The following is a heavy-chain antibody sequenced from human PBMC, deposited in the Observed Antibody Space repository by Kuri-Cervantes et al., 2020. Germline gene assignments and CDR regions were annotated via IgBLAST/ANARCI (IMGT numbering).Heavy chain of an antibody. CDR2: IDRRGST. D-gene: IGHD3-10*01. CDR1: GGSFSGYY. J-gene: IGHJ4*02. V-gene: IGHV4-34*01. Sequence: SETLSLTCAVYGGSFSGYYWSWIRQPPGKGLEWIGEIDRRGSTNYNPSLKSRVTASVDTSKNQFSLRLSSVTAADTAVYYCARTHYYGSGSYTQRDYWGQGTLVTVSS. CDR3: ARTHYYGSGSYTQRDY.